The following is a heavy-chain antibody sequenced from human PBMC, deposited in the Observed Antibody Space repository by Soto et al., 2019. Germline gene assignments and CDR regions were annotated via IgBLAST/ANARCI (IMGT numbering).Heavy chain of an antibody. Sequence: QVQLVESGGGVVQPGRSLRLSCAASGFTFSNFGMHWVRQAPGKGLEGVALISYDGSNKYYADSVKGRVTISRDNSKNTLYLQMNSLRAEDTAVYYCAKELRYSGYDEFAYWGQGTLVTVSS. CDR3: AKELRYSGYDEFAY. CDR2: ISYDGSNK. J-gene: IGHJ4*02. CDR1: GFTFSNFG. D-gene: IGHD5-12*01. V-gene: IGHV3-30*18.